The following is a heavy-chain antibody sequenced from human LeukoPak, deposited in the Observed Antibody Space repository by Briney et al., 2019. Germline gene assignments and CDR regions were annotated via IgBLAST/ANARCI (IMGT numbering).Heavy chain of an antibody. CDR3: ARDRGYYGSGSYYKGDLYYFDY. CDR1: GYTFTSYD. D-gene: IGHD3-10*01. CDR2: MNPNSGNT. Sequence: ASVKVSCKASGYTFTSYDINWVRQATGQGLEWMGWMNPNSGNTGYAQKFQGRVTMTRNTSISTAYMELSSLRSEDTAVYYCARDRGYYGSGSYYKGDLYYFDYWGQGTLVTVSS. V-gene: IGHV1-8*01. J-gene: IGHJ4*02.